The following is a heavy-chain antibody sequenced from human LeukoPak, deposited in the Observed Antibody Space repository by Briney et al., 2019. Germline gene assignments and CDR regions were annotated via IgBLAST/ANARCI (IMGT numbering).Heavy chain of an antibody. CDR1: GGSISSSSYY. D-gene: IGHD4-23*01. J-gene: IGHJ4*02. Sequence: SETLSLTCTVSGGSISSSSYYWGWIRQPPGKGLEWIGSIYYSRSTYYNPSLKSRVTIPVDTSKNQFSLKLSSVTAADTAVYYCASVFPGDGGNPNFDYWGQGTLVTVSS. V-gene: IGHV4-39*01. CDR3: ASVFPGDGGNPNFDY. CDR2: IYYSRST.